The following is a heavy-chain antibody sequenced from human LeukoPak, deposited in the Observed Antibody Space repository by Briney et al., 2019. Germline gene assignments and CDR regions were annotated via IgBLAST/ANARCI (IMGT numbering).Heavy chain of an antibody. CDR3: ARAADSGYVDYFDY. J-gene: IGHJ4*02. D-gene: IGHD5-12*01. V-gene: IGHV4-59*01. CDR2: IYYSGST. Sequence: PSETLSLTCTVSGGSISSYYWSWIRQPPGKGLEWIGYIYYSGSTNYNPSLKSRVTISVDTSKNQFSLKLSSVTAADTAVYYCARAADSGYVDYFDYWGQGTLVTVSS. CDR1: GGSISSYY.